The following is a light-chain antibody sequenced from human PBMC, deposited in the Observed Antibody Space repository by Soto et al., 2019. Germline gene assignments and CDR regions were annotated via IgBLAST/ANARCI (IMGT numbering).Light chain of an antibody. CDR2: DDS. Sequence: DIQMTQSPSTLSASVGDRVTITCRASQTISTWLAWHQQKPGKAPKLLIYDDSSLESGVPSRFSGSASGTEFTLTISSLQPDDFATYYCQQYQTLWTFGQGTKVDIK. CDR1: QTISTW. J-gene: IGKJ1*01. V-gene: IGKV1-5*01. CDR3: QQYQTLWT.